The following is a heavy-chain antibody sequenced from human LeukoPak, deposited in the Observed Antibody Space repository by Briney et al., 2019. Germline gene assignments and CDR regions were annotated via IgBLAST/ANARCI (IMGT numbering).Heavy chain of an antibody. CDR3: ARDSSRFRAFDI. Sequence: GGSLRLSCAASGFTVSSNYMSWVRQAPGKGLEWVSVIYSGGSTYYADSVKGRLTISRHNSKNTLYLQMNSLRAEDTAVYYCARDSSRFRAFDIWGQGTMVTVSS. CDR2: IYSGGST. J-gene: IGHJ3*02. V-gene: IGHV3-53*04. CDR1: GFTVSSNY. D-gene: IGHD3-10*01.